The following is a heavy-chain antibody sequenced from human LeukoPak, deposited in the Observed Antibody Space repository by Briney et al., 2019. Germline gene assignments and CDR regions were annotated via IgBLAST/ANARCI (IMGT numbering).Heavy chain of an antibody. CDR1: GGSFSGYY. CDR3: ARGIGSWTNYYYYYYMDV. V-gene: IGHV4-34*01. J-gene: IGHJ6*03. CDR2: INHSGST. Sequence: PSETLSLTCAVYGGSFSGYYWSWIRQPPGKGLEWIGEINHSGSTNYNPSLKSRVTISVETSKNQFSLKLSSVTAADTAVYYCARGIGSWTNYYYYYYMDVWGKGTTVTVSS. D-gene: IGHD6-13*01.